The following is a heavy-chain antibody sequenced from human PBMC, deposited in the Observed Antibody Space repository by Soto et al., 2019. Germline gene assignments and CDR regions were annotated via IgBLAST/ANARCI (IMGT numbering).Heavy chain of an antibody. D-gene: IGHD2-2*01. V-gene: IGHV3-23*01. CDR1: GFTFSSYV. Sequence: GGSLRLSCAASGFTFSSYVMSWVRQAPGKGLEWVSAISGSGGSTYYADSVKGRFTISRDNSKNTLYLQMNSLRAEDTAVYYCAKAWDIVVVPAAVDYWGQGTLVTVSS. CDR3: AKAWDIVVVPAAVDY. J-gene: IGHJ4*02. CDR2: ISGSGGST.